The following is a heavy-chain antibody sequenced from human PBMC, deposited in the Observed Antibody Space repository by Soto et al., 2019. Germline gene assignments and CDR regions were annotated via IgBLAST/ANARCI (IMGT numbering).Heavy chain of an antibody. CDR1: GFIFENFG. CDR3: AKNQGVELVPLATVDWFDP. J-gene: IGHJ5*02. V-gene: IGHV3-23*01. CDR2: ISGSGFKK. Sequence: PGGSLRLAWAASGFIFENFGMSWVRQAPGKGLEWISSISGSGFKKYYADSVKGRFTISRDNSKSTVYLELNNLSAEDTAVYHFAKNQGVELVPLATVDWFDPWGQGSVVTVSS. D-gene: IGHD1-26*01.